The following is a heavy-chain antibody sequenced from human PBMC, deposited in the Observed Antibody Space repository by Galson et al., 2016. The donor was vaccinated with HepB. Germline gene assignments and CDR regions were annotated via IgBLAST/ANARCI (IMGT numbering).Heavy chain of an antibody. D-gene: IGHD3-10*01. CDR3: AHLSWPDGHSYYGVDV. J-gene: IGHJ6*02. V-gene: IGHV3-23*02. Sequence: SLRLSCAASGFTFSRSAMTWFRQVPGKGLEWVSSIGGRDGGTFYRDSVKGRFTISRDNSKKTLFLQMSSLRAEDTGTYFCAHLSWPDGHSYYGVDVWGQGTTVTVSS. CDR2: IGGRDGGT. CDR1: GFTFSRSA.